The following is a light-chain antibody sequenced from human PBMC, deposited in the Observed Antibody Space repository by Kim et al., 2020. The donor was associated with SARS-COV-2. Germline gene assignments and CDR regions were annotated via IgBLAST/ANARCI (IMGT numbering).Light chain of an antibody. Sequence: SGSVGERVTTSGRTSKRMRSWLAWYQQKPGKAPNLLIFAASTLQGGVPSRFSSSGAGTDFTLTISSLQPEDSATYYCQQANSFPYTFGQGTKLEI. CDR2: AAS. V-gene: IGKV1-12*01. CDR3: QQANSFPYT. J-gene: IGKJ2*01. CDR1: KRMRSW.